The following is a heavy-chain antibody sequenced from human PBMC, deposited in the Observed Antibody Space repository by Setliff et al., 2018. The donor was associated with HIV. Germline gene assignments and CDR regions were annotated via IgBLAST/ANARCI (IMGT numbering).Heavy chain of an antibody. CDR3: ASSPSKRGYSYAPGGGAFNI. D-gene: IGHD5-18*01. J-gene: IGHJ3*02. V-gene: IGHV4-39*01. CDR2: VHYSGST. Sequence: SETLSLTCAVSAVSISSGPYYWGWIRQHPGKGLEWIGSVHYSGSTYHNPSLNSRATTSIDTPKNQFSLKLNSVTAADTAVYYCASSPSKRGYSYAPGGGAFNIWGQGTKVTVSS. CDR1: AVSISSGPYY.